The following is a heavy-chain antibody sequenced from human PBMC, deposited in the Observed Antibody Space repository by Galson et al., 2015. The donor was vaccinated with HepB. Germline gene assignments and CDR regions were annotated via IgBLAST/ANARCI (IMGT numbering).Heavy chain of an antibody. Sequence: SLRLSCAASGFIFSSYAVSWVRQAPGKGLEWVSLIGAPGTRTYYADSVKGRFTVSRDNSENTLSLQMDNLRAEDTAIYYCAREYGGRFDYWGQGTLVTVSS. CDR3: AREYGGRFDY. D-gene: IGHD3-10*01. J-gene: IGHJ4*02. V-gene: IGHV3-23*01. CDR2: IGAPGTRT. CDR1: GFIFSSYA.